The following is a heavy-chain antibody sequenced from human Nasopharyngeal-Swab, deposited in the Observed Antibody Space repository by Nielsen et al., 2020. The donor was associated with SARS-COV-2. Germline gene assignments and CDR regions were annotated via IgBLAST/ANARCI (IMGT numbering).Heavy chain of an antibody. V-gene: IGHV3-74*01. D-gene: IGHD4-23*01. J-gene: IGHJ4*02. Sequence: GESLKISCAASGFSFSTFWMHWVCQVPGEGPVWVSRINTDGRRTNYAESVKGRFTISRDNVKNMLYLQMNNLRPEDTAVYYCARDLGGFGGYWGQGTLATVSS. CDR1: GFSFSTFW. CDR2: INTDGRRT. CDR3: ARDLGGFGGY.